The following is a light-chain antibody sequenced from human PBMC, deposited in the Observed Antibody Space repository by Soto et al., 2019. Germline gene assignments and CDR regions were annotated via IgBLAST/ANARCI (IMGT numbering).Light chain of an antibody. CDR1: QVITND. V-gene: IGKV1-33*01. CDR2: AAS. CDR3: QQYVDLPPT. Sequence: IQMTQSPSSLSASVGDRLSITCRASQVITNDLGWYQQKPGKAPKRLIYAASKLETGVPSRFSGSGSGTDFTFTISSLQPEDIATYYCQQYVDLPPTFGGGTKVEIK. J-gene: IGKJ4*01.